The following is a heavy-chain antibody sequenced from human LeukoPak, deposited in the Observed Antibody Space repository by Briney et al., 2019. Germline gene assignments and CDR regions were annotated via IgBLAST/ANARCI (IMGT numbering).Heavy chain of an antibody. CDR3: ATQPPGWELLFDY. V-gene: IGHV4-34*01. CDR2: IYYSGST. CDR1: GGSFSGYY. Sequence: SETLSLTCAVYGGSFSGYYWSWIRQPPGKGLEWIGSIYYSGSTYYNPSLKSRVTISVDTSKNQFSLKLSSVTAADTAVYYCATQPPGWELLFDYWGQGTLVTVSS. D-gene: IGHD1-26*01. J-gene: IGHJ4*02.